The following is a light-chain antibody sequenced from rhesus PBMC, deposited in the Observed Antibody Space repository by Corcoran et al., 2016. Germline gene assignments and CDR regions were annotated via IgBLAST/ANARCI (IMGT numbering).Light chain of an antibody. V-gene: IGKV1S14*01. CDR3: QQHYNYPRT. CDR2: YAS. CDR1: QDIDNY. J-gene: IGKJ1*01. Sequence: DIQMTQSPSSLSASVGDTVTITCRASQDIDNYLAWYQQKPGKAPKPLIFYASNLESGFPSRFSGAGSGTDFTLTISSLQPEEFATYYCQQHYNYPRTFGQGTKVDI.